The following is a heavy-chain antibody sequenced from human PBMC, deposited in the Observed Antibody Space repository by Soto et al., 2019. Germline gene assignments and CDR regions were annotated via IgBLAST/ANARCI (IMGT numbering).Heavy chain of an antibody. V-gene: IGHV1-8*01. CDR3: ARRLGYCSGGSCYIGYYYYYMDV. D-gene: IGHD2-15*01. Sequence: ASVKVSCKASGYTFTSYDINWVRQATGQGLEWMGWMNPNSGNTGYAQKFQGRVTMTRNTSISTAYMELSSLRSEDTAVYYCARRLGYCSGGSCYIGYYYYYMDVWGKGTTVTVSS. J-gene: IGHJ6*03. CDR2: MNPNSGNT. CDR1: GYTFTSYD.